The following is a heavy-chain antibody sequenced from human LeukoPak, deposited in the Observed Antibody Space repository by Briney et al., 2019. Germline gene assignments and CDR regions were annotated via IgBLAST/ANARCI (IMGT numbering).Heavy chain of an antibody. D-gene: IGHD3-3*01. CDR2: ISGDGGSA. Sequence: GGSLRLSCAASGFTFDDYARQWVRQDPGKGLEWVSLISGDGGSAYYADSVKGRFTISRDNSKNSLFLQMNSLRTEDTALYYCAKVSRALTIFGVAVDYWGQGTLVTVSS. CDR3: AKVSRALTIFGVAVDY. CDR1: GFTFDDYA. J-gene: IGHJ4*02. V-gene: IGHV3-43*02.